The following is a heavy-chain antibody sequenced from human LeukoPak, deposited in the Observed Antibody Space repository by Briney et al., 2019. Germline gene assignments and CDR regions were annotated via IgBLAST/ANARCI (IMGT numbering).Heavy chain of an antibody. CDR2: IYYSGST. CDR3: ARGYSSSWYPDY. J-gene: IGHJ4*02. Sequence: SETLSLTCTVSGGSIGSYYWSWIRQPPGKGLEWIGYIYYSGSTNYNPSLKSRVTISVDTSKNQFSLKLSSVTAADTAVYYCARGYSSSWYPDYWGQGTLVTVSS. D-gene: IGHD6-13*01. CDR1: GGSIGSYY. V-gene: IGHV4-59*01.